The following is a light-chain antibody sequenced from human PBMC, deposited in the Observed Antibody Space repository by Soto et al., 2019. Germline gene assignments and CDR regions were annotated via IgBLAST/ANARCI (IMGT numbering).Light chain of an antibody. CDR2: YDS. CDR1: KIGSKS. Sequence: SSVLTQPPSVSVAPGKTARITCGGNKIGSKSVHWYQQKPGQAPVLVIYYDSDRPSGIPERFSGFNSGNTATLTISRVEAGDEADYYCQVWDSNSDHVVFGGGTKLTVL. CDR3: QVWDSNSDHVV. J-gene: IGLJ2*01. V-gene: IGLV3-21*04.